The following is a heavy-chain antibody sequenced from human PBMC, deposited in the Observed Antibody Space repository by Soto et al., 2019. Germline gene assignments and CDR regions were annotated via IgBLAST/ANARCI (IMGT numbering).Heavy chain of an antibody. CDR1: GGSISSGGYS. CDR3: ARGITGTKNWFDP. D-gene: IGHD1-20*01. J-gene: IGHJ5*02. Sequence: SETLSLTCAVSGGSISSGGYSWSWIRQPPGKGLEWIGYIYHSGSTYYNPSLKSRVTISVDRSKNQFSLKLSSVTAADTAVYYCARGITGTKNWFDPWGQGTLVTVSS. CDR2: IYHSGST. V-gene: IGHV4-30-2*01.